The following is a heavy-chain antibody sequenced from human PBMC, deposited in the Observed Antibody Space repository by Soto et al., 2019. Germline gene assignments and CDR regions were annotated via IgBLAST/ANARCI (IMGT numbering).Heavy chain of an antibody. Sequence: QITLKESGPTLVKPTQTLTLTCTFSGFSLSTSGVGVGWIRQPPGKALEWLALIYWDDDKRYSPSLKSRLTTXKXTXKNQVVLTMTNMDPVDTATYYCAHSQEARFGEAVDYWGQGTLVTVSS. CDR3: AHSQEARFGEAVDY. CDR2: IYWDDDK. V-gene: IGHV2-5*02. D-gene: IGHD3-10*01. J-gene: IGHJ4*02. CDR1: GFSLSTSGVG.